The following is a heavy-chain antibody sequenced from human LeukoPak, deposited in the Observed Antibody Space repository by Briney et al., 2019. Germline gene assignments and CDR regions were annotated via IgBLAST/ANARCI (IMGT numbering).Heavy chain of an antibody. CDR2: MNPNSGNT. CDR1: GYTFTSYD. D-gene: IGHD1-26*01. CDR3: ARTSDSGSYLDYYFDY. J-gene: IGHJ4*02. Sequence: ASVKVSCKASGYTFTSYDINWVRQATGQGLEWMGWMNPNSGNTGCAQKLQGRVTMTGNTSISTAYMELSSLRSEDTAVYYCARTSDSGSYLDYYFDYWGQGTLVTVSS. V-gene: IGHV1-8*01.